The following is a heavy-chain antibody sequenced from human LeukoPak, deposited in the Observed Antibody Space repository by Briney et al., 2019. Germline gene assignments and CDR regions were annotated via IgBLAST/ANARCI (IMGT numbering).Heavy chain of an antibody. V-gene: IGHV4-61*08. CDR2: IYYSGST. Sequence: PSETLSLTCTVSGGSISSGDYYWSWIRQPPGKGLEWIGYIYYSGSTNYNPSLKSRVTISVDTSKNQFSLKLSSVTAADTAVYYCARGDYYDSAWDYWGQGTLVTVSS. CDR1: GGSISSGDYY. D-gene: IGHD3-22*01. CDR3: ARGDYYDSAWDY. J-gene: IGHJ4*02.